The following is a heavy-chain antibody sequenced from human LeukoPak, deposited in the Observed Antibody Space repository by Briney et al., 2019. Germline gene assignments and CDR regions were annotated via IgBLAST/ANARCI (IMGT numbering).Heavy chain of an antibody. CDR2: IYYSGST. D-gene: IGHD2-2*02. Sequence: SETLSLTCTVSGGSISSGSYYWGWIRQPPGKGLEWIGSIYYSGSTYYNPSLKSRVTISVDTSKNQFSLKLSSVTAADTAVYYCARHASWYCSSTSCYRGTYYYYYYMDVWGKGTTVTVSS. CDR1: GGSISSGSYY. V-gene: IGHV4-39*01. CDR3: ARHASWYCSSTSCYRGTYYYYYYMDV. J-gene: IGHJ6*03.